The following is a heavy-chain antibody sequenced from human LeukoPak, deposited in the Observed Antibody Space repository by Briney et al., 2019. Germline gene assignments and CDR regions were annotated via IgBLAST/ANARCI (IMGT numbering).Heavy chain of an antibody. Sequence: SQTLSLTCTVSGGSISSGGYYWSWIRQHPGKGLEWIGYIYYSGSTYYNPSLKSRVTISVDTSKNQFSLKLSSVTAADTAVYYCARLWRGAKPSYYFDYWGQGTLVTVSS. CDR3: ARLWRGAKPSYYFDY. CDR1: GGSISSGGYY. CDR2: IYYSGST. V-gene: IGHV4-31*03. J-gene: IGHJ4*02. D-gene: IGHD3-10*01.